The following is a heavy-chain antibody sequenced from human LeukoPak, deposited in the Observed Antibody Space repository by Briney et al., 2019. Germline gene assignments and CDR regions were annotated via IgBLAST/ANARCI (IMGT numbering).Heavy chain of an antibody. V-gene: IGHV3-11*01. CDR3: ARGIPLRFLEWLSSQFDY. CDR1: GFSFSDYY. Sequence: PGGSLRLSCAASGFSFSDYYMSWIRQAPGKGLEWVSYISRSANTINYADSVKGRFTISRDNDKNSLYLQMNSLRAEDTAVYYCARGIPLRFLEWLSSQFDYWGQGTLVTVSS. D-gene: IGHD3-3*01. J-gene: IGHJ4*02. CDR2: ISRSANTI.